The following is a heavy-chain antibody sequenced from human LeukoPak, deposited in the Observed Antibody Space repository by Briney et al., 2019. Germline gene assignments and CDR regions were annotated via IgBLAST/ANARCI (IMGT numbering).Heavy chain of an antibody. V-gene: IGHV4-31*02. J-gene: IGHJ4*02. CDR2: IYYSGST. CDR3: ARDLPTQLYPFDY. Sequence: SWVRQAPGKGLEWIGYIYYSGSTYYNPSLKSRVTISVDTSKNQFSLKLSSVTAADTAVYYCARDLPTQLYPFDYWGQGTLVTVSS. D-gene: IGHD3-10*01.